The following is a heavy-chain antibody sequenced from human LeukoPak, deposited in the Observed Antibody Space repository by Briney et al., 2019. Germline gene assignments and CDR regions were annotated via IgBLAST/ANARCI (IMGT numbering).Heavy chain of an antibody. D-gene: IGHD3-3*01. CDR1: GFTFSSYS. CDR3: AKDLSAPYGMDV. Sequence: PGGSLRLSCAASGFTFSSYSMNWVRQAPGKGLEWVSYISSSSSTIYYADSVKGRFTISRDNSKNTLYLQMNSLRAEDTAVYYCAKDLSAPYGMDVWGQGTTVTVSS. CDR2: ISSSSSTI. J-gene: IGHJ6*02. V-gene: IGHV3-48*01.